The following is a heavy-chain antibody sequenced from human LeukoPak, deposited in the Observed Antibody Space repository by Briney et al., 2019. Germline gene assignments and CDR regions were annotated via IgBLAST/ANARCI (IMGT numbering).Heavy chain of an antibody. CDR1: GGTFSSYA. J-gene: IGHJ3*02. D-gene: IGHD3-3*01. V-gene: IGHV1-69*05. Sequence: SVKVSCKASGGTFSSYAISWVRQAPGQGLEWMGGIIPIFGTANYAQKFQGRVTITTDESTSTAYMELSSLRSEDTAVYYCASSVFRTKTDAFDIWGQGTMVTVSS. CDR2: IIPIFGTA. CDR3: ASSVFRTKTDAFDI.